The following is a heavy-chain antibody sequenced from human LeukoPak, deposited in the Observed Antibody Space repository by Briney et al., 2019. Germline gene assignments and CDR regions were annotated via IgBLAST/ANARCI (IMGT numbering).Heavy chain of an antibody. Sequence: PSETLSLTCTVSGGSISSSSYYWGWIRQPPGKGLEWIGSIYYSGSTYYNPSLKSRVTISVDTSKNQFSLKLSSVTAADTAVYYCARGYSSSWYPNHDYWGQRTLVTVSS. CDR1: GGSISSSSYY. D-gene: IGHD6-13*01. CDR2: IYYSGST. CDR3: ARGYSSSWYPNHDY. J-gene: IGHJ4*02. V-gene: IGHV4-39*01.